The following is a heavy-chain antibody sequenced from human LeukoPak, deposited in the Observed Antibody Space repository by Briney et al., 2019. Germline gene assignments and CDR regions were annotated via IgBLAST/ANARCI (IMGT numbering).Heavy chain of an antibody. Sequence: GGSLRLSCAASGLTLSGYWMHWVRQAPGKGLVWVARINGDGSSTNYADSVKGRFTISRDNANSTLYLQMTSLRVDATAVYYCARARGNTYGYFEYWGQGTLVTVSS. D-gene: IGHD5-18*01. J-gene: IGHJ4*02. CDR3: ARARGNTYGYFEY. CDR1: GLTLSGYW. CDR2: INGDGSST. V-gene: IGHV3-74*01.